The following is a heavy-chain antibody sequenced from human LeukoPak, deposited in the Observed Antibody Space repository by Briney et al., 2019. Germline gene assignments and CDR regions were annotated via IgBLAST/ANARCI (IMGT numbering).Heavy chain of an antibody. CDR1: GFTLSSYS. CDR3: ARDREAYCGGDCYPNWFDP. CDR2: ISSSSSYI. D-gene: IGHD2-21*02. Sequence: GGSLRLSCAASGFTLSSYSMNWVRQAPGKGLEWVSSISSSSSYIYYADSVKGRFTISRDNAKNSLYLQMNSLRAEDTAVYYCARDREAYCGGDCYPNWFDPWGQGTLVTVSS. V-gene: IGHV3-21*01. J-gene: IGHJ5*02.